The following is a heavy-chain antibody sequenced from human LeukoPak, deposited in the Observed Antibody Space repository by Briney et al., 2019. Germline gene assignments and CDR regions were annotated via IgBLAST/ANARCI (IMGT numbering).Heavy chain of an antibody. CDR3: ARGAVPAVTDY. Sequence: SETLSPTCTVSGGSISSYYWSWIRQPPGKGLEWIGYIYYSGSTNYNPSLKSRVTISVDTSKNQFSLKLSSVTAADTAVYYCARGAVPAVTDYWGQGTLVTVSS. CDR1: GGSISSYY. D-gene: IGHD2-2*01. CDR2: IYYSGST. J-gene: IGHJ4*02. V-gene: IGHV4-59*01.